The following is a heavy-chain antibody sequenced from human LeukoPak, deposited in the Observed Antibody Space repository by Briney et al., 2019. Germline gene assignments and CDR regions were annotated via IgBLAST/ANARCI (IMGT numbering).Heavy chain of an antibody. V-gene: IGHV4-59*01. CDR3: AGAAYDSSSPDY. CDR1: GGSISSYY. J-gene: IGHJ4*02. D-gene: IGHD3-22*01. Sequence: KSSETLSLTCTVSGGSISSYYWSWIRQPPGKGLEWIGYIYYSGSTNYNPSLKSRVTISVDTSKNQFSLKLSSVTAADTAVYYCAGAAYDSSSPDYWGQGTLVTVSS. CDR2: IYYSGST.